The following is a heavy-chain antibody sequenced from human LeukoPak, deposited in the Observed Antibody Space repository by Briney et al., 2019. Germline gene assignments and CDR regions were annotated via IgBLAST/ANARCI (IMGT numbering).Heavy chain of an antibody. J-gene: IGHJ4*02. CDR2: INHSGST. V-gene: IGHV4-34*01. Sequence: SETLSLTCADYGGSFSGYYWSWIRQPPGKGLEWIGEINHSGSTNYNPSLKSRVTISVDTSKNQFSLKLSSVTAADTAVYYCARVGGAMFDYWGQGTLVTVSS. CDR3: ARVGGAMFDY. CDR1: GGSFSGYY. D-gene: IGHD3-16*01.